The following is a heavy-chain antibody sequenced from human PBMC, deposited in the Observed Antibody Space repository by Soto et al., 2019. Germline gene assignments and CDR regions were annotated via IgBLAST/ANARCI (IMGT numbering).Heavy chain of an antibody. CDR3: ARDLDYGDYGPGVSY. V-gene: IGHV1-69*13. D-gene: IGHD4-17*01. Sequence: SVKVSCKASGGTFSSYAISWVRQAPGQGLEWMGGIIPIFGTANYAQKFQGRVTITADESTSTAYMELSSLRSEDTAVYYCARDLDYGDYGPGVSYWGQGTLVTVSS. CDR2: IIPIFGTA. J-gene: IGHJ4*02. CDR1: GGTFSSYA.